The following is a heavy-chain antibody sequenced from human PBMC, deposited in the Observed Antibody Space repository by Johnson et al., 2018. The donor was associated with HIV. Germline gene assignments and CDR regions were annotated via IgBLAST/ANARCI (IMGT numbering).Heavy chain of an antibody. CDR1: GFTFSTYA. CDR3: ARGPIVGATSFGYDFAFDI. D-gene: IGHD1-26*01. J-gene: IGHJ3*02. CDR2: IYSGGST. Sequence: EVQLVESGGGVAQPGRSLRLSCTASGFTFSTYAMHWVRQAPGKGLESASVIYSGGSTYYADSVKGRFTISRDNSKTTLYLQMSSLRAEDTAIYYCARGPIVGATSFGYDFAFDIWGLGTMVTVSS. V-gene: IGHV3-66*01.